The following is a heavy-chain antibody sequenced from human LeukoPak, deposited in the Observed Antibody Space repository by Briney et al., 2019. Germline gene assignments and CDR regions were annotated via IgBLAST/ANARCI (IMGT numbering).Heavy chain of an antibody. V-gene: IGHV3-49*04. Sequence: GGSLRLSCAASGFTFSSYEMNWVRQAPGKGLEWVGFIRSKAYGGTTEYAASVKGRFTISRDDSKSIAYLQMNSLKTEDTAVYYCIGSFGELTFFDYWGQGTLVTVSS. CDR3: IGSFGELTFFDY. J-gene: IGHJ4*02. D-gene: IGHD3-10*01. CDR1: GFTFSSYE. CDR2: IRSKAYGGTT.